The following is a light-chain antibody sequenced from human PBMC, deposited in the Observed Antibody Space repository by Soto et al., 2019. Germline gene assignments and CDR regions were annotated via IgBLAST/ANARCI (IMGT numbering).Light chain of an antibody. CDR3: QQYGSSPRRT. Sequence: EIVLTQSPGTLSLSPGERATLSCRASQSVSSSYLAWYQQKPGQAPRLLIYGASSRATGTPDRFSGSGSGTDFTLTISRLEPEDFAVYYCQQYGSSPRRTFGQGTKVDIK. CDR1: QSVSSSY. J-gene: IGKJ1*01. V-gene: IGKV3-20*01. CDR2: GAS.